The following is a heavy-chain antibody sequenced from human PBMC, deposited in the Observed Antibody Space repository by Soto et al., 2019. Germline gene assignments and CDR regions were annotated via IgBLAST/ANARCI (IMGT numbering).Heavy chain of an antibody. V-gene: IGHV3-23*01. J-gene: IGHJ4*02. D-gene: IGHD2-15*01. CDR2: ISGSGRT. CDR3: AKDLGYAIGPYYFDY. CDR1: GFTFNSYG. Sequence: EVQLLESGGGLVQPGGSLRLSCAASGFTFNSYGMSWVRQAPGKGLEWVSSISGSGRTNYADSVKGRFTISRDNSKNTVYLQMNILRAEDTAVFYCAKDLGYAIGPYYFDYWGQGTLVTVSS.